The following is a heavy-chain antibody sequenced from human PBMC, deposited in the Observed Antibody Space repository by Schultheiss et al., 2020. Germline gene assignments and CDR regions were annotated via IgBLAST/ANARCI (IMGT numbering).Heavy chain of an antibody. Sequence: ASVKVSCKSSGYTFTSYDINWVRQATGQGLEWMGWMNPNSGNTGYAQKFQGRVTMTRNTSISTAYMELSSLRSEDTAVYYCARAPFSYNWNDPSGRWFDPWGQGTLVTVSS. D-gene: IGHD1-1*01. CDR2: MNPNSGNT. CDR1: GYTFTSYD. J-gene: IGHJ5*02. V-gene: IGHV1-8*01. CDR3: ARAPFSYNWNDPSGRWFDP.